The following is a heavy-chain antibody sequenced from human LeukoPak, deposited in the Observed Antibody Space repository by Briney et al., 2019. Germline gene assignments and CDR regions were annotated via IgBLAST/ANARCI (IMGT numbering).Heavy chain of an antibody. CDR1: SSTFTSYG. CDR2: ISAYNGNT. D-gene: IGHD3-22*01. Sequence: GASVKVSCKASSSTFTSYGISWVRQAPGQGLEWMGWISAYNGNTNYAQKLQGRVTMTTDTSTSTAYMELRSLRSDDTAVYYCARSATMIVVAIGAFDIWGQGTMVTVSS. V-gene: IGHV1-18*01. CDR3: ARSATMIVVAIGAFDI. J-gene: IGHJ3*02.